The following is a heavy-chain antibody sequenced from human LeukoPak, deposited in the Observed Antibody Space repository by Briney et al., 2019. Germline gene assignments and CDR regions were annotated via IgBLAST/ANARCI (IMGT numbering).Heavy chain of an antibody. CDR1: GYTFTSYY. Sequence: ASVKVSCKASGYTFTSYYMHWVRQAPGQGLEWMGIINPSGGSTSYTQKFQGRVTMTRDTSTSTVYMELSSLRSEDTAVYYCARAWIPDCSSTSCYVHYYYYYGMDVWGQGTTVTVSS. V-gene: IGHV1-46*01. CDR2: INPSGGST. J-gene: IGHJ6*02. CDR3: ARAWIPDCSSTSCYVHYYYYYGMDV. D-gene: IGHD2-2*01.